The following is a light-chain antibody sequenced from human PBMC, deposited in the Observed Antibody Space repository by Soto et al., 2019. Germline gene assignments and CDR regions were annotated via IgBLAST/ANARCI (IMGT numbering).Light chain of an antibody. J-gene: IGKJ1*01. CDR2: KAS. V-gene: IGKV1-5*03. Sequence: DIQLTLAPSVLSASVGDRVTITCRARQGISTYLAWYQQNPGKAPKLLIYKASSLESGVPSRFSGSGSGTEFTLTISSLQPDDFATYYCQQYNSYSWTFGQGSKVDIK. CDR3: QQYNSYSWT. CDR1: QGISTY.